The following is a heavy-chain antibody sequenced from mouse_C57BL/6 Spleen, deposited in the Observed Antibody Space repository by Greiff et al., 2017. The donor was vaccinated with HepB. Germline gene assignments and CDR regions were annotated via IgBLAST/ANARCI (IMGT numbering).Heavy chain of an antibody. CDR2: INPSNGRT. Sequence: VQLQQSGAELVNPGASVNLSCKASGYILTSYWMHWVKQRPGQGLEWIGEINPSNGRTKYNEKFKSKATLTVDKSSSTAYMQLSSPTSEDSAVYYCARLLINIDYWGQGTTLTVSS. J-gene: IGHJ2*01. CDR3: ARLLINIDY. V-gene: IGHV1S81*02. CDR1: GYILTSYW. D-gene: IGHD2-1*01.